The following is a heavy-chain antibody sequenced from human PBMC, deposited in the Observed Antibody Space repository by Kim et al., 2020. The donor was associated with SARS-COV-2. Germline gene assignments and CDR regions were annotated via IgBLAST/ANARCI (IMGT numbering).Heavy chain of an antibody. Sequence: GGSLRLSCVASGFTFSSYTMHWVRQAPGKGLEWVSSISGRGSFMYFAGSVKGRFTTSRDNAWNSVSLQMSGLRVEDTAVYYCARWRGDARGDFDYWGQGT. J-gene: IGHJ4*02. CDR3: ARWRGDARGDFDY. D-gene: IGHD3-10*01. CDR1: GFTFSSYT. V-gene: IGHV3-21*01. CDR2: ISGRGSFM.